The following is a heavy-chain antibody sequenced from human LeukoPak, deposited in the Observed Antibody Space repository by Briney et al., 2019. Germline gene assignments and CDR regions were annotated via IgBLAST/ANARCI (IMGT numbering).Heavy chain of an antibody. Sequence: GRSLRLSCAASGFAFSDYGMHLVPQAPGKGLDWVALISLEGGVTHYADSVKGRFTLSRDDSNNTLYLQMDSLRANDTAVYYCAKEDYNGPGNYFSFWGQGTLVTVSS. J-gene: IGHJ4*02. D-gene: IGHD3-10*01. V-gene: IGHV3-30*18. CDR3: AKEDYNGPGNYFSF. CDR1: GFAFSDYG. CDR2: ISLEGGVT.